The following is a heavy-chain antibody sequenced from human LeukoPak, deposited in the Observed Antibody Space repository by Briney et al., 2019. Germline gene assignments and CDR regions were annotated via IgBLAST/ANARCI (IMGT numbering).Heavy chain of an antibody. V-gene: IGHV1-69*13. CDR3: ARDRRLRYFDWLNWFDP. D-gene: IGHD3-9*01. J-gene: IGHJ5*02. Sequence: ASVKVSCKASGGTFSSYAISWVRQAPGQGLEWMGGIIPIFGTANYAQKFQGRVTITADEPTSTAYMELSSLRSEDTAVYYCARDRRLRYFDWLNWFDPWGQGTLVTVSS. CDR1: GGTFSSYA. CDR2: IIPIFGTA.